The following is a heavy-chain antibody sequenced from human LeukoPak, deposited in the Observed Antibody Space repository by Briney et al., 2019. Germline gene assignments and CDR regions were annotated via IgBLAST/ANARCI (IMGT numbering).Heavy chain of an antibody. CDR2: IDPSDSYT. CDR1: GYSFTSYW. Sequence: GESLKISCKGSGYSFTSYWITWVRQMPGKGLEGVGRIDPSDSYTNYSPSFQGHATISADKSISTAYLQWSSLKASDTAMYYCARHRHSSGYYYVFDYWGQGTLVTVSS. CDR3: ARHRHSSGYYYVFDY. V-gene: IGHV5-10-1*01. D-gene: IGHD3-22*01. J-gene: IGHJ4*02.